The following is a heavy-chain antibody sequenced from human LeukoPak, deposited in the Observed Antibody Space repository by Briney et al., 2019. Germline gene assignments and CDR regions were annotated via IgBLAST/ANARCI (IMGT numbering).Heavy chain of an antibody. V-gene: IGHV3-48*03. CDR1: GFTFSSFE. CDR3: AREVGFDAFDI. D-gene: IGHD3-10*01. Sequence: PGGSLRLSRAASGFTFSSFEMNWVRQAPGKGLEWVSYISKSDNTIYYGDSVKGRFTISRDNAKNSLYLQMNSLRADDTAICYCAREVGFDAFDIWGQGTMVTVSS. J-gene: IGHJ3*02. CDR2: ISKSDNTI.